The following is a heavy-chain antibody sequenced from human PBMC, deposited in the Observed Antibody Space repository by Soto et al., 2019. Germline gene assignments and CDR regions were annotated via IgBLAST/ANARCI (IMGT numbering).Heavy chain of an antibody. Sequence: PGGSLRLSCAASGFTFSSYCMHWVRQAPGKGLEWVAVIWYDGSNKYYADSVKGRFTISRDNSKNTLYLQMNSLRAEDTAVYYCARDRLDDSYYYGMDVWGQGTTVTVSS. CDR1: GFTFSSYC. CDR3: ARDRLDDSYYYGMDV. D-gene: IGHD3-22*01. J-gene: IGHJ6*02. V-gene: IGHV3-33*01. CDR2: IWYDGSNK.